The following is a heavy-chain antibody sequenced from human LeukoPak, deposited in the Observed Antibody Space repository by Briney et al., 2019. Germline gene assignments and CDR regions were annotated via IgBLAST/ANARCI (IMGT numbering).Heavy chain of an antibody. D-gene: IGHD3-10*01. CDR3: ARVGSGSYLDY. CDR1: GGSISSYY. J-gene: IGHJ4*02. Sequence: SETLSLTCTVSGGSISSYYWTWIRQPPGKGLEWIGFVYYSGSTNYNPSLKSRVTISLDASKKQFFLKLSSVTAADTAVYYCARVGSGSYLDYWGQGTLVTVSP. CDR2: VYYSGST. V-gene: IGHV4-59*01.